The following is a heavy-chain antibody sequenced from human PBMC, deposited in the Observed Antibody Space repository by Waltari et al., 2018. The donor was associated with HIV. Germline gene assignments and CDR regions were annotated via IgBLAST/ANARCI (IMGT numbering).Heavy chain of an antibody. J-gene: IGHJ3*01. CDR1: GGSISTYS. V-gene: IGHV4-4*07. CDR3: ARAILWNFGEGFDAFNV. D-gene: IGHD3-10*01. CDR2: VSATGIK. Sequence: HVRLQESGPGLVAPTETLSLTCTVSGGSISTYSWNWIRQTPGQGLQWIGLVSATGIKNSNPSLRNRVNMSLDTANNLFSLNLTSVTAADTALYYCARAILWNFGEGFDAFNVWGQGTRVIVSS.